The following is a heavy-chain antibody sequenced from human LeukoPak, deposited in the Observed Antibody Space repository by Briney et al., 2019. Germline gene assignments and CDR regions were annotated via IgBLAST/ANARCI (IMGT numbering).Heavy chain of an antibody. Sequence: PSETLSFTCTVSGGSIRSYYWSWIRQPPGKGLEWIGYIHRSGSTKHNPYLKSRVTISVDTSKSQFSLKLSSVTAADTAVYYCARHAAVEGSSGWSPLWWFDPWGQGTLVTLSS. V-gene: IGHV4-59*08. J-gene: IGHJ5*02. D-gene: IGHD6-19*01. CDR1: GGSIRSYY. CDR3: ARHAAVEGSSGWSPLWWFDP. CDR2: IHRSGST.